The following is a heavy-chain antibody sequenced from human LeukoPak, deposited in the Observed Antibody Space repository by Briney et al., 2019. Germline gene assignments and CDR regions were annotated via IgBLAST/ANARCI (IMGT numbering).Heavy chain of an antibody. V-gene: IGHV4-34*01. CDR2: INHSGST. CDR1: GGSFSGYY. Sequence: SGTLSLTCAVYGGSFSGYYWSWIRQPPGKGLEWIGEINHSGSTNYNPSLKSRVTISVDTSKNQFSLKLSSVTAADTAVYYCASGAVTTLDYWGQGTLVTVSS. J-gene: IGHJ4*02. CDR3: ASGAVTTLDY. D-gene: IGHD4-17*01.